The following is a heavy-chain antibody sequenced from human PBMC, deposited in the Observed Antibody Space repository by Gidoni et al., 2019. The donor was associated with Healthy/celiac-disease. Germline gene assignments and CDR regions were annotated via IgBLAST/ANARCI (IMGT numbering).Heavy chain of an antibody. V-gene: IGHV4-39*01. J-gene: IGHJ6*04. CDR1: GGSISSSSYY. CDR2: IYYSGST. CDR3: AREGDYYGMDV. Sequence: QLQLPASGPGLVKPSETLSLPCPVSGGSISSSSYYWGWIRQPPGEGLEWIGSIYYSGSTYYNPSLKSRVTISVDTSKNQFSLKLSSVTAADTAVYYCAREGDYYGMDVWGKGTTVTVSS. D-gene: IGHD3-16*01.